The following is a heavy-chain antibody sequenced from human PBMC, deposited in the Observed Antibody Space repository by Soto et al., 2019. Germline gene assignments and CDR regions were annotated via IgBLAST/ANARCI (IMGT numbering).Heavy chain of an antibody. V-gene: IGHV3-30*18. CDR3: AKEESSGYYRTADY. J-gene: IGHJ4*02. CDR1: GFTLSSVG. Sequence: QAGGSLRLSCAASGFTLSSVGMHWVRQAPGKGLEWVGVTPFKENRKYYGDSVRGRFTISRDNSRNTVYLEMNTLRADDTAVYYCAKEESSGYYRTADYWGQGTPVTVSS. D-gene: IGHD6-19*01. CDR2: TPFKENRK.